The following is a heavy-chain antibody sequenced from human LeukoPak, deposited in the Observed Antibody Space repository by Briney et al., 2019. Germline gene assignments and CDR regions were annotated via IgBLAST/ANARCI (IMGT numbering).Heavy chain of an antibody. CDR2: ISYDGSNK. Sequence: PGGSLRLSCAASGFTFSSYGMHWVRQAPGKGLEWVAVISYDGSNKYYAASVRRRFTISRDNAKNSLYLQMNSLRAEDTAVYYCARDMGIVTGYYVDYWGQGTLVTVSS. J-gene: IGHJ4*02. CDR1: GFTFSSYG. D-gene: IGHD3-9*01. V-gene: IGHV3-30*03. CDR3: ARDMGIVTGYYVDY.